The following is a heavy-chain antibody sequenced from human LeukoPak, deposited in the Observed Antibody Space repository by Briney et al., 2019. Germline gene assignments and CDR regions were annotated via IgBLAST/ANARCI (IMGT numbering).Heavy chain of an antibody. V-gene: IGHV4-34*01. J-gene: IGHJ3*02. CDR1: GGSFSGYY. Sequence: SETLSLTCAVYGGSFSGYYWSWIRQPPGKGREWIGEINHSGSTNYNPSLKSRVTISVDTSKNQFSLKLSSVTAADTAVYYCAREDTAMGPHDAFDIWGQGTMVTVSS. D-gene: IGHD5-18*01. CDR3: AREDTAMGPHDAFDI. CDR2: INHSGST.